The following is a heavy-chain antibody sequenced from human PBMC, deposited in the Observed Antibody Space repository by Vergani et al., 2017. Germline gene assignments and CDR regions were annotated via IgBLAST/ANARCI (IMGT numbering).Heavy chain of an antibody. CDR2: INPSGGHT. CDR3: ARGHWNYFGAYYYYMDV. Sequence: QVQVVQSGAEVKKSGASVKVSCKTSGYTFSNYYMHWVRQAPGQGLEWMGIINPSGGHTNYAQKFQGRVTMTTDTSTSTAYMELRSLRSDDTAVYYCARGHWNYFGAYYYYMDVWGKGTTVTVSS. D-gene: IGHD1-7*01. CDR1: GYTFSNYY. J-gene: IGHJ6*03. V-gene: IGHV1-46*01.